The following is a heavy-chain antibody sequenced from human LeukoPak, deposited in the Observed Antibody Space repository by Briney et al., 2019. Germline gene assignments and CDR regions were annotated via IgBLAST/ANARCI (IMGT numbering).Heavy chain of an antibody. Sequence: GASVKVSCKGSGYTFTGYYMHWVRQAPGQGLEWMGLINPNSGGTNYAQKFQGRVTMTRYTSISTAYMELSRLRSDDTAVYYCARGSVLIGPYYFDYWGQGTRVTVSS. D-gene: IGHD2/OR15-2a*01. V-gene: IGHV1-2*02. J-gene: IGHJ4*02. CDR1: GYTFTGYY. CDR2: INPNSGGT. CDR3: ARGSVLIGPYYFDY.